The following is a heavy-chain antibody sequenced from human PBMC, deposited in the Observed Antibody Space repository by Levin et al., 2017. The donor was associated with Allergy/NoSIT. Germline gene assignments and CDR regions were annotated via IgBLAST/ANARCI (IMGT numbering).Heavy chain of an antibody. D-gene: IGHD2-2*01. CDR2: IKQDGSEK. V-gene: IGHV3-7*01. CDR3: ARDFVPDGPLVAFDI. CDR1: GFTFSSYW. J-gene: IGHJ3*02. Sequence: GGSLRLSCAASGFTFSSYWMSWVRQAPGKGLEWVANIKQDGSEKYYVDSVKGRFTISRDNAKNSLYLQMNSLRAEDTAVYYCARDFVPDGPLVAFDIWGQGTMVTVSS.